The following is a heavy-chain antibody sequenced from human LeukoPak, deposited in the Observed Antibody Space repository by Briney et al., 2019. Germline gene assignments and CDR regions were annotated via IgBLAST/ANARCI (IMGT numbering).Heavy chain of an antibody. Sequence: SGGSLRLSCAASGFTVSSNYMSWVRQAPGKGLEWVSVIYSGGTTYYADSVKGRFTISRDNSKNTLYLQMNSLRAEDTAVYYCARDLVSGFANPWGLGTLVTASS. CDR3: ARDLVSGFANP. D-gene: IGHD5/OR15-5a*01. J-gene: IGHJ5*02. V-gene: IGHV3-53*01. CDR1: GFTVSSNY. CDR2: IYSGGTT.